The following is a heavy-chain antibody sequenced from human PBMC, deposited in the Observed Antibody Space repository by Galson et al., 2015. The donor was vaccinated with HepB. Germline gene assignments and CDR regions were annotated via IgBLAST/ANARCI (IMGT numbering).Heavy chain of an antibody. J-gene: IGHJ4*02. CDR1: GFTFSNAW. Sequence: SLRLSCAASGFTFSNAWMNWVRQAPGKGLEWVGRIKSKTDGGTTDYAAPVKGRFTISRDESKNTLYLQMNSLKTEDTAVYYCTTRTTFDLHAGDSGYDAIFDYWGQGTLVTVSS. V-gene: IGHV3-15*07. D-gene: IGHD5-12*01. CDR2: IKSKTDGGTT. CDR3: TTRTTFDLHAGDSGYDAIFDY.